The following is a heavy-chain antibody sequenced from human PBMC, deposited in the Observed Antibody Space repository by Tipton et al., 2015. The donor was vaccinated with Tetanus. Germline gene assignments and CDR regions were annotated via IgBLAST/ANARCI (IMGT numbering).Heavy chain of an antibody. CDR3: ARANNEFPKKGPFDY. CDR1: GGSFSNYF. V-gene: IGHV4-34*01. Sequence: TLSLTCAVYGGSFSNYFWRWIRQPPGKGLEWIGEISPSGNTNYNPSLKSRVTISADTSRNQFSLTLSSVTAADTAVYYCARANNEFPKKGPFDYWGQGALVIVSS. J-gene: IGHJ4*02. CDR2: ISPSGNT. D-gene: IGHD1-1*01.